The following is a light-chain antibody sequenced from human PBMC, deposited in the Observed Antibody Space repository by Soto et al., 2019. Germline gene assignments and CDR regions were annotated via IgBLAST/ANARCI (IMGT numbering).Light chain of an antibody. CDR2: GAS. J-gene: IGKJ2*01. V-gene: IGKV3-15*01. CDR1: QSVSSN. CDR3: QQYNNWPPIT. Sequence: EIVMTQSPATLSVSPGERATLSCRASQSVSSNLAWYQQIPGQAPRLLIYGASTRATGIPARFSGSGSGTEFTLTISSLQSEDFAVYYRQQYNNWPPITFGQGTKLEIK.